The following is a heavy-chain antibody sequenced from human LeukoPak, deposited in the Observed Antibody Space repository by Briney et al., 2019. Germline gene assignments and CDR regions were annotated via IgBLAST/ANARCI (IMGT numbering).Heavy chain of an antibody. Sequence: GASVKVSCKASGYIFTNYAIHWLRQAPGQGLEWMGWIKTVNGDTKYSQESQGRLTITSDTSASTAYLELSSLRFEDMAVYYCARVAGTLFDYWGQGTLVTVSS. CDR3: ARVAGTLFDY. J-gene: IGHJ4*02. CDR1: GYIFTNYA. D-gene: IGHD6-19*01. CDR2: IKTVNGDT. V-gene: IGHV1-3*03.